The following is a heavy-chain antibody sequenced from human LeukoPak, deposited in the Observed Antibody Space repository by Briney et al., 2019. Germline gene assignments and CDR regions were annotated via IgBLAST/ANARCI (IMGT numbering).Heavy chain of an antibody. V-gene: IGHV4-34*01. Sequence: SETLSLTCAVYGGSFSGYYWSWIRQPPGKGLEWIGEINHSGSTNYNPSLKSRVTISVDTSKNQFSLKLSPLIAADTAVYYCATGSGWFAFWGQGTLVTVSS. CDR3: ATGSGWFAF. CDR1: GGSFSGYY. D-gene: IGHD6-19*01. J-gene: IGHJ4*02. CDR2: INHSGST.